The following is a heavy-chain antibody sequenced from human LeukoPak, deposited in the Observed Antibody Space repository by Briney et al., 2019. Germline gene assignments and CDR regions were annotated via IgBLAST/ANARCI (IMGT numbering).Heavy chain of an antibody. V-gene: IGHV1-2*02. J-gene: IGHJ4*02. Sequence: ASVKVSCKASGYTFIDYYMHWVRQAPGQGLEWMGWINPNSGGTNYAQKFQGRVTMTRDTSISTAYMELSRLRSDDTAVYYCARGVYFDWLLSPFDYWGQGTLVTVSS. D-gene: IGHD3-9*01. CDR3: ARGVYFDWLLSPFDY. CDR1: GYTFIDYY. CDR2: INPNSGGT.